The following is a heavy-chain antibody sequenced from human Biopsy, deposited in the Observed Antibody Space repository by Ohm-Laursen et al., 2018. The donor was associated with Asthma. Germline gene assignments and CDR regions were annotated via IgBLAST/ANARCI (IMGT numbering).Heavy chain of an antibody. CDR1: GFAVSRDH. V-gene: IGHV3-53*01. CDR3: ARGDSSNWLHYYFDY. D-gene: IGHD3-22*01. J-gene: IGHJ4*02. Sequence: SLRLSCTASGFAVSRDHMFWVRQAPGKGLEWVSVIYSGGTSHTADSVRGRFTISRDYSKNTLCLQMHSLRAEDTAVYYCARGDSSNWLHYYFDYWGQGTLVTVSS. CDR2: IYSGGTS.